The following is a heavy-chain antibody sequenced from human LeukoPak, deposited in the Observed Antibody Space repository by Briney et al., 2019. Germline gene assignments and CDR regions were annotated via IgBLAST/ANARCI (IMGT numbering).Heavy chain of an antibody. Sequence: PSETLSLTCTVSGGSVSSGSYYWSWIRQPPGKGLEWIGYIYYSGSTNYNPSLKSRVTISVDTSKNPFSLKLSSVTAADTAVYYCARDRDDSGWYYYGMDVWGQGTTVTVSS. V-gene: IGHV4-61*01. CDR2: IYYSGST. CDR1: GGSVSSGSYY. J-gene: IGHJ6*02. CDR3: ARDRDDSGWYYYGMDV. D-gene: IGHD6-19*01.